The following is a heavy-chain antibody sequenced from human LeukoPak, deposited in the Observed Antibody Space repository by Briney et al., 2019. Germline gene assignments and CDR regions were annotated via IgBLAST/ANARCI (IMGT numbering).Heavy chain of an antibody. J-gene: IGHJ4*02. Sequence: ASVKVSCKASGGTFSSYAISWVRQAPGQGLEWMGGIIPIFGTANYAQKFQGRVTITTDESTSTAYMELSSLRSDDTAVYYCARGTGSAMALYFDYWGQGTLVTVSS. D-gene: IGHD5-18*01. CDR2: IIPIFGTA. V-gene: IGHV1-69*05. CDR3: ARGTGSAMALYFDY. CDR1: GGTFSSYA.